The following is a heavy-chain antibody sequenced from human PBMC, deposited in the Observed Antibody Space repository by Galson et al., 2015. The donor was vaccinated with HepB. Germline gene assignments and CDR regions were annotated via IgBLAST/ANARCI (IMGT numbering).Heavy chain of an antibody. J-gene: IGHJ6*02. CDR2: TSYDGSNK. CDR1: GFTFRNYG. CDR3: AKERRWQPVLRDRGLDV. D-gene: IGHD4-23*01. V-gene: IGHV3-30*18. Sequence: SLRLSCAASGFTFRNYGMHWVRQAPGKGLEWVAVTSYDGSNKNYADSVKDRFTISRDNSKNTLYLQMNSLRAEDTAVYYCAKERRWQPVLRDRGLDVWGQGTTVTVSS.